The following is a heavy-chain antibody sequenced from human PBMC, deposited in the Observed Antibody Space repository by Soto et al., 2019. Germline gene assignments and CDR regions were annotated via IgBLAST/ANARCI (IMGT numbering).Heavy chain of an antibody. CDR3: AGVKGSYCTNGVCYQYYFDY. CDR2: MNPNSGNT. J-gene: IGHJ4*02. D-gene: IGHD2-8*01. Sequence: ASVKVSCKASGYTFTSYDINWVRQATGQGLEWMGWMNPNSGNTGYAQEFQGRVTMTRNTSISTAYMELSSLRSEDTAVYYCAGVKGSYCTNGVCYQYYFDYWGQGTLVTVSS. V-gene: IGHV1-8*01. CDR1: GYTFTSYD.